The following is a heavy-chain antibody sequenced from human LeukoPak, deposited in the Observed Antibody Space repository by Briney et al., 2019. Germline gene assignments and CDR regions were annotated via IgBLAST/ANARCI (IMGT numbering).Heavy chain of an antibody. CDR3: ARSRGYYDSSGYWFDY. Sequence: GGSLRLSCAASGFTFSSYAMHWVRQAPGKELEWVAVISYDGSNKYYADSVKGRFTISRDNSKNTLYLQMNSLRAEDTAVYYCARSRGYYDSSGYWFDYWGQGTLVTVSS. CDR2: ISYDGSNK. J-gene: IGHJ4*02. V-gene: IGHV3-30*04. CDR1: GFTFSSYA. D-gene: IGHD3-22*01.